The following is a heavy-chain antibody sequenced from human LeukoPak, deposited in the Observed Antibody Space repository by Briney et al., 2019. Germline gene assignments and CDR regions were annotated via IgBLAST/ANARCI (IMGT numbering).Heavy chain of an antibody. CDR2: IRADGATT. CDR3: ARDNTGSYEY. Sequence: PGGSLRLSCAASGFTFGDHDMHWVRQAPGKGLEWVSLIRADGATTRYTDSVKGRFTISRDNSKDSLYLQMNSLRTEDTALYYCARDNTGSYEYWGQGTLVTVSP. J-gene: IGHJ4*02. V-gene: IGHV3-43*02. CDR1: GFTFGDHD. D-gene: IGHD1-26*01.